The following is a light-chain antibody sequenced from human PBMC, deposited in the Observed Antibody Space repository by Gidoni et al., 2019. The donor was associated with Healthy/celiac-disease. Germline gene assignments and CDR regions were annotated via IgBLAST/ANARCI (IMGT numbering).Light chain of an antibody. CDR2: DGS. J-gene: IGLJ1*01. CDR1: SSDVGGYNY. V-gene: IGLV2-14*01. Sequence: QSALTQPASVSGSPGQSITISCTGTSSDVGGYNYVSWYQQHPGKAPKLMIYDGSNRPSGVSNRFSGSKSGNTASLTISGLQAEDEADYYCSSDTSSSTSGYVFGTGTKVTVL. CDR3: SSDTSSSTSGYV.